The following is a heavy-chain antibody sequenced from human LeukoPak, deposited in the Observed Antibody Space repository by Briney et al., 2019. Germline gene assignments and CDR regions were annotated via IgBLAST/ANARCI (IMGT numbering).Heavy chain of an antibody. J-gene: IGHJ5*02. CDR1: GYTFTSYA. CDR2: INTNTGNP. D-gene: IGHD3-9*01. V-gene: IGHV7-4-1*02. Sequence: GASVKVSCKASGYTFTSYAMNWVRQTPGQGLEWMGWINTNTGNPTYAQGFTRRFVFSLDTSVSTAYLQISSLKAEDTAVYYCARDLGTYDILTGYYIRTGWFDPWGQGTLVTVSS. CDR3: ARDLGTYDILTGYYIRTGWFDP.